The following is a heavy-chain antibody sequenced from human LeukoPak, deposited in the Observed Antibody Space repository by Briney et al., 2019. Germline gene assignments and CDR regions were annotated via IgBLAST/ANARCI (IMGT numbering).Heavy chain of an antibody. D-gene: IGHD2-2*01. CDR3: AREGYCRSTSCPGGATWFDT. V-gene: IGHV4-38-2*02. Sequence: PSETLTLTCAVSGYSISSGYFWCWIRQPPGKGLEWIGSIYHSGSTYYNPSLKSRVTISVDTSKNQFSLKLSSVTAADTAVYYCAREGYCRSTSCPGGATWFDTWGEGTLVTVSS. CDR2: IYHSGST. CDR1: GYSISSGYF. J-gene: IGHJ5*02.